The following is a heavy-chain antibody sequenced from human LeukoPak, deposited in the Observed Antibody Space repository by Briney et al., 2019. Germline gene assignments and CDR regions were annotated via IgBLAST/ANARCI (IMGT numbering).Heavy chain of an antibody. V-gene: IGHV3-21*01. D-gene: IGHD3-22*01. J-gene: IGHJ4*02. CDR1: GFTFSNYN. CDR2: ITSSGTYI. Sequence: GGSLRLSCAASGFTFSNYNMNWVRQAPGKAMDWVSSITSSGTYIFYADSVKGRFTISRDNAKSSLYLQMDSLGPEDTAVYYCARAFGSSGYPDYWGQGTLVTVSS. CDR3: ARAFGSSGYPDY.